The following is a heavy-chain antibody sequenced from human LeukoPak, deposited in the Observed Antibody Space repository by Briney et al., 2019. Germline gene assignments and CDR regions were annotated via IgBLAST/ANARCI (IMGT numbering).Heavy chain of an antibody. CDR2: ISYDGSNK. V-gene: IGHV3-30*04. CDR1: GFTFSSYA. J-gene: IGHJ3*02. Sequence: GGSLRLSCAASGFTFSSYAMHWVRQAPGKGLEWVAVISYDGSNKYYADSVKGRFTISRDNSKNTLYLQMNSLRAEDTAVYYCAKDLRDGYNWDAFDIWGQGTMVTVSS. D-gene: IGHD5-24*01. CDR3: AKDLRDGYNWDAFDI.